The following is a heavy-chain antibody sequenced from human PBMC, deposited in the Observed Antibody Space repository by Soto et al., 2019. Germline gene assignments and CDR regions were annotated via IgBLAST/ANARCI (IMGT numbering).Heavy chain of an antibody. CDR2: VHHSWGS. D-gene: IGHD3-10*01. CDR1: GGSISSGGYY. J-gene: IGHJ6*02. V-gene: IGHV4-61*08. CDR3: ARQGFGPLHGLVDV. Sequence: PSETLSLTCAVSGGSISSGGYYWSWFRQSPGKRMEWIGYVHHSWGSSYNPSLQSRVAISLDTSKSQFSLKVTSVTATDTAVYYCARQGFGPLHGLVDVWGQGTTVTVSS.